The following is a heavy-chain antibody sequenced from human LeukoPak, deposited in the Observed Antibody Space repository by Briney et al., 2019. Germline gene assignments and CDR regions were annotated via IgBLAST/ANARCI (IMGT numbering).Heavy chain of an antibody. CDR3: ATNLIGAGEYFQQ. Sequence: KPGGYLRLSCAASGLRFSDYYVSWIRQAPGKGLQWVSYISSGGDIMHYADSVKGRFTSSRDNAKNSGYLEMNSLGAEDTAVYYCATNLIGAGEYFQQWGQGTLVTVSS. D-gene: IGHD2/OR15-2a*01. CDR1: GLRFSDYY. J-gene: IGHJ1*01. CDR2: ISSGGDIM. V-gene: IGHV3-11*01.